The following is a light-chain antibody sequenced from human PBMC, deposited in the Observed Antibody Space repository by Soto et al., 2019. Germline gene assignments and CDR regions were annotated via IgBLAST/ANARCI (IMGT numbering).Light chain of an antibody. CDR3: QQYNNWPPLT. CDR2: GAS. CDR1: QSVSSN. V-gene: IGKV3-15*01. Sequence: EIVMTQSPATLSVSLGERATLSCRASQSVSSNLAWYQQKPGQAPRLLIYGASTRATGIPARFSGSGSETEFTLTISSLQSEDFAVYYCQQYNNWPPLTFGGGTKVEIK. J-gene: IGKJ4*01.